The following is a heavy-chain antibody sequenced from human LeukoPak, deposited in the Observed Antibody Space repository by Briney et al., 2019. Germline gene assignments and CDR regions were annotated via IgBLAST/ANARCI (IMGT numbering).Heavy chain of an antibody. CDR3: AREMRLASAEYITSSRFDY. CDR1: EFTGFTFSGSA. CDR2: ISNSGSSI. Sequence: PGGSLRLSCAASEFTGFTFSGSAMSWVRQAPGKGLEWVSSISNSGSSIYYADSVKGRFTISRDNAKNSLYLQMHSLRAEDTAVYYCAREMRLASAEYITSSRFDYWGQGTLVTVSS. J-gene: IGHJ4*02. V-gene: IGHV3-21*01. D-gene: IGHD6-6*01.